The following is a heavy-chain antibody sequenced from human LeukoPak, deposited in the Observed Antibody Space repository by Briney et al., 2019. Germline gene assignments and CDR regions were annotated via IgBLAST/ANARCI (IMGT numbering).Heavy chain of an antibody. CDR2: ISPNNGDT. V-gene: IGHV1-18*01. J-gene: IGHJ4*02. Sequence: ASVKVSCKASGYSFTNYDISWVRQAPGQGLEWMGWISPNNGDTEYAQKLQGRLTMTTDTSTNTAYMELRSLRSDDTAVYYCARDHTTGSLSFDYWGQGTLVTVSS. CDR3: ARDHTTGSLSFDY. CDR1: GYSFTNYD. D-gene: IGHD4-17*01.